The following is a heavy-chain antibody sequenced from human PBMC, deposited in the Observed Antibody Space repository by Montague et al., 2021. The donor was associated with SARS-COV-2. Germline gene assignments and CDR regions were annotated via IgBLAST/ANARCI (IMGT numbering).Heavy chain of an antibody. D-gene: IGHD6-6*01. CDR2: IFYTGSA. J-gene: IGHJ3*01. CDR1: SDSVSSGKYF. Sequence: SETLSLTCTVSSDSVSSGKYFWTWIRQPPGKGLEWIGYIFYTGSANYNPSLKSRVTISVDTSNNQFSLKLKSMSAADTAVYYCAKDLVLRAARPDALDVWGQGTVVTVSS. CDR3: AKDLVLRAARPDALDV. V-gene: IGHV4-61*01.